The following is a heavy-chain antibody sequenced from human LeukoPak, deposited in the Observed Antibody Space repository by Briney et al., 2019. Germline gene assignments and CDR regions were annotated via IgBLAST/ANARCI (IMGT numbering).Heavy chain of an antibody. CDR2: IYYSGST. CDR3: ARERNGWFDP. CDR1: GGSISSGDYY. D-gene: IGHD1-1*01. Sequence: SETLSLTCTVSGGSISSGDYYWRWIRQPPGKGLEWIGYIYYSGSTYYNPSLKSRVTISVDTSKNQFSLKLSSVTAADTAVYYCARERNGWFDPWGQGTLVTVSS. V-gene: IGHV4-30-4*01. J-gene: IGHJ5*02.